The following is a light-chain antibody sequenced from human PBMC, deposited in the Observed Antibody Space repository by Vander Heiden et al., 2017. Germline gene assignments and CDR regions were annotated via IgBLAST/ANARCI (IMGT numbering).Light chain of an antibody. Sequence: EIVLTQSPGTLSLSPGEGATLSCRASQSVTSSYLAWYQQKPGQAPRLHIYGAFIRATGIPDRFSGSGSGTDFSLTISRLDPEDFAVYYCQQYGSFPRTFGQGTKLEIK. J-gene: IGKJ2*01. V-gene: IGKV3-20*01. CDR2: GAF. CDR3: QQYGSFPRT. CDR1: QSVTSSY.